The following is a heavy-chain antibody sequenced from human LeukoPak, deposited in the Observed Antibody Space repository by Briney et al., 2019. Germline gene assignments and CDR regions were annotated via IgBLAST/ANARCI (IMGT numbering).Heavy chain of an antibody. CDR2: IYYGGSS. V-gene: IGHV4-39*07. Sequence: PSETLSLTCTVSGGSISSSNYYWGWIRQPPGKGLEWIGSIYYGGSSYYNPSLKSRFTISVDTSKNQFSLKLSSVTAADTAVYYCVRDLEEEPFDYWGQGTLVTVSS. CDR3: VRDLEEEPFDY. CDR1: GGSISSSNYY. D-gene: IGHD1-14*01. J-gene: IGHJ4*02.